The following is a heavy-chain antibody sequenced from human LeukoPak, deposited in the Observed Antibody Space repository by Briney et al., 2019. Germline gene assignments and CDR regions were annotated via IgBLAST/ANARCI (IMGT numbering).Heavy chain of an antibody. CDR1: GYTFTAYY. CDR2: IHPSSGVA. J-gene: IGHJ1*01. V-gene: IGHV1-2*02. CDR3: ARDKLGWPAEYFQH. Sequence: GASVKVSCKASGYTFTAYYLNWVRQAPGQGLEWLGWIHPSSGVAKLPQRFQGRVTMARDTSIDTVYMELSSLTSDDTAVYYCARDKLGWPAEYFQHWGQGTLVTVSS. D-gene: IGHD2-15*01.